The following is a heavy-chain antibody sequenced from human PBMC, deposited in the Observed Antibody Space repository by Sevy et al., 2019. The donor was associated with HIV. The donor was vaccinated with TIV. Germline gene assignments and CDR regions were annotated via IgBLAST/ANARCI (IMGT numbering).Heavy chain of an antibody. J-gene: IGHJ6*02. Sequence: GGSLRLSCAASGFTFSSCAMHWVRQAPGKGLEWVAVISYDGSNKYYADSVKGRFTISRDNSKNTLYLQMNSLRAEDTAVYYYARVVLLYDYGMDVWGQGTTVTVSS. CDR1: GFTFSSCA. CDR2: ISYDGSNK. V-gene: IGHV3-30*04. CDR3: ARVVLLYDYGMDV.